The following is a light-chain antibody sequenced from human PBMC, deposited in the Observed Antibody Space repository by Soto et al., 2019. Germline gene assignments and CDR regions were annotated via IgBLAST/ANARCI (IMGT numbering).Light chain of an antibody. V-gene: IGKV2-28*01. CDR1: QRLLHSNGNIF. CDR2: LGF. Sequence: EIVMTQSPPSLTVTPGEPASISCSSSQRLLHSNGNIFLDWYLQKPGQSPQLLIYLGFNRASGVPDRVSGSGAGTDFTLEISRVEAEDAGVYYCMQALQTPYTFGQGTKLEIK. J-gene: IGKJ2*01. CDR3: MQALQTPYT.